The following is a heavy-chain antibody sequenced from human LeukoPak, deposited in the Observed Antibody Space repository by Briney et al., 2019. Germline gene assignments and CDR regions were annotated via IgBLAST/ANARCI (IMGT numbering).Heavy chain of an antibody. CDR2: VSPSHTTR. J-gene: IGHJ3*02. CDR3: ARVRYFDWRYAFDI. Sequence: ASVKVSCKASGYTLRQYSISWVRQAPGKGFEWMGWVSPSHTTRVYAQEFQGRVTMTADTSTSTAYMELRSLRSDDTAVYYCARVRYFDWRYAFDIWGQGTMVTVSS. CDR1: GYTLRQYS. D-gene: IGHD3-9*01. V-gene: IGHV1-18*01.